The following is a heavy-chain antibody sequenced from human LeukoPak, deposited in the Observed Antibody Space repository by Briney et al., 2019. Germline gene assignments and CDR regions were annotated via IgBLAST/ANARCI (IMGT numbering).Heavy chain of an antibody. CDR2: FYYSGST. J-gene: IGHJ3*02. Sequence: TSETLSLTCTVSGGSISSGGYCWSWLRQQPGKGLEWIGYFYYSGSTYYNPSLKSRVTISVDTSKNQFSLRLSSVTAADTAVYYCARDKPYGSGSIDAFDIWGQGTMVTVSS. CDR1: GGSISSGGYC. V-gene: IGHV4-31*03. CDR3: ARDKPYGSGSIDAFDI. D-gene: IGHD3-10*01.